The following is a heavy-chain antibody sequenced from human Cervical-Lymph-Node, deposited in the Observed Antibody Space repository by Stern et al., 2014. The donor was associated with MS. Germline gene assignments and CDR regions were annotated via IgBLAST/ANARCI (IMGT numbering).Heavy chain of an antibody. CDR1: GASISRALYY. Sequence: QAQLQDPCPGLVNPSQTLSLTCSVSGASISRALYYWRGIRQPPGKGLEWIGYIYHSGNTYYNPSLKSRLTISVDTSKKQFSLRLSSVTAADTAVYYCVRIANDAFDMWGQGTMVIVSS. V-gene: IGHV4-30-4*01. CDR2: IYHSGNT. J-gene: IGHJ3*02. CDR3: VRIANDAFDM. D-gene: IGHD2-21*01.